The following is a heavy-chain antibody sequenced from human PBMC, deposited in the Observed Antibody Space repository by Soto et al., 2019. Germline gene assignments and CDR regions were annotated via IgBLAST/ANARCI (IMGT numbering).Heavy chain of an antibody. J-gene: IGHJ4*02. CDR1: GFTFNKYS. D-gene: IGHD3-22*01. CDR2: IASTSGAK. CDR3: ARDLMPNDRGLGDLAY. Sequence: GGSLRLSCTASGFTFNKYSMSWVRQAPGKGLEWISSIASTSGAKYYAGSVKGRFVISRDNANNSLSLQLNSLTDEDTGVYYCARDLMPNDRGLGDLAYWGQGTPVTVSS. V-gene: IGHV3-21*01.